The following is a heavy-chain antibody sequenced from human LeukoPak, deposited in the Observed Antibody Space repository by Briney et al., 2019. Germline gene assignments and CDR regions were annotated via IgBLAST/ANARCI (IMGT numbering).Heavy chain of an antibody. D-gene: IGHD2-2*01. V-gene: IGHV3-23*01. CDR1: GFTFSSYA. J-gene: IGHJ4*02. CDR2: ISGSGGST. Sequence: GGSLRLSCAASGFTFSSYAMSWVRQAPGKGLEWVSAISGSGGSTYYADSVKGRFTISRDNSKNTLYLQMNSLRAEDTAVYYCAKDSVVVPAVKGSYFDYWGQGTLVTVSS. CDR3: AKDSVVVPAVKGSYFDY.